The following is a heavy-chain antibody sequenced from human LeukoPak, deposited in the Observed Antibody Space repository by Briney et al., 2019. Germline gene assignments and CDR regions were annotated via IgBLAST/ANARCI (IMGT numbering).Heavy chain of an antibody. V-gene: IGHV4-61*02. CDR3: ARAGFALAPHRGTPFDY. J-gene: IGHJ4*02. CDR2: VYTSGST. D-gene: IGHD6-6*01. CDR1: GGSISSGSYY. Sequence: SETLSLTCTVSGGSISSGSYYWSWIRQPAGKGLEWIGRVYTSGSTNYNPSLKSRVTISVDTSKNQFSLKLSSVTAADTAVYYCARAGFALAPHRGTPFDYWGQGTLVTVSS.